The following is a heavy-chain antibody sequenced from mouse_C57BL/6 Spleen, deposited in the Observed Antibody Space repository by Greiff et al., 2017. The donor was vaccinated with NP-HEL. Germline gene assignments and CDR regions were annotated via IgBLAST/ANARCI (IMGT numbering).Heavy chain of an antibody. Sequence: QVQLQQSGAELVRPGTSVKLSCKASGYTFTSYWMHWVKQRPGQGLEWIGVIDPSDSYTNYNQKFKGKATLTVDTSSSTAYMQLSSLTSEDSAVYYCARDYYGSSYYFDYWGQGTTLTVSS. CDR2: IDPSDSYT. CDR1: GYTFTSYW. CDR3: ARDYYGSSYYFDY. D-gene: IGHD1-1*01. V-gene: IGHV1-59*01. J-gene: IGHJ2*01.